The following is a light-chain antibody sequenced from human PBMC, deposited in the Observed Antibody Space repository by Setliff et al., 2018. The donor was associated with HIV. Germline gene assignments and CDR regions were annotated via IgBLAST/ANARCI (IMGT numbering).Light chain of an antibody. CDR2: DVD. CDR3: CSHAGTSFV. Sequence: LTQPRSVSGPPGQSVTISCTGSSSDVGDYSYVSWYQQHPGKAPKVIIYDVDKRPSGVPERLSASRSGTTASLTISGLQADDEADYYCCSHAGTSFVFGIGTKVTVL. J-gene: IGLJ1*01. V-gene: IGLV2-11*01. CDR1: SSDVGDYSY.